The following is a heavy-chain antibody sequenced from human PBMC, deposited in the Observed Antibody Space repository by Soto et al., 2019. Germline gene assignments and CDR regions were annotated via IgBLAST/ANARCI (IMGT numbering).Heavy chain of an antibody. D-gene: IGHD6-13*01. CDR1: GGSISSGGYY. V-gene: IGHV4-31*03. Sequence: SETLSLTCTVSGGSISSGGYYWSWIRQHPGKGLEWIGYIYYSGSTYYNPSLKSRVTISVDTSKNQFSLKLSSVTAADTAVYYCARQWSSSLSAVYFDYWGQGTLVTVSS. CDR3: ARQWSSSLSAVYFDY. CDR2: IYYSGST. J-gene: IGHJ4*02.